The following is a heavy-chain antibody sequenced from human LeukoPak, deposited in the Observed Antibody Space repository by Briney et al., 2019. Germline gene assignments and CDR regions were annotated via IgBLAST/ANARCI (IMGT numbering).Heavy chain of an antibody. CDR3: ARDPLLEVRGVIVGFSY. V-gene: IGHV3-7*01. CDR2: IKQDGSEK. Sequence: PGGSLRLSCAASGFTFSYYWMSWVRQAPGKGLEWVANIKQDGSEKYYVDSVKGPFTISRDNAKNSLYLQMNSLRAEDTAVYYCARDPLLEVRGVIVGFSYWGQGTLVTVSS. D-gene: IGHD3-10*01. CDR1: GFTFSYYW. J-gene: IGHJ4*02.